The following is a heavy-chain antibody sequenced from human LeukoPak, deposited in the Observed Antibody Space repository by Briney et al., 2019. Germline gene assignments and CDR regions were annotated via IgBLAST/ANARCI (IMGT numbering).Heavy chain of an antibody. CDR3: ARERPGYCSSTSCYTGSSD. CDR1: GGSISSYY. Sequence: SETLSLTCTVSGGSISSYYWSWIRQPAGKGLEWIGRIYTSGSTNYNPSPKSRVTMSVDTSKNQFSLKLSSVTAADTAVYYCARERPGYCSSTSCYTGSSDWGQGTLVTVSS. J-gene: IGHJ4*02. V-gene: IGHV4-4*07. D-gene: IGHD2-2*02. CDR2: IYTSGST.